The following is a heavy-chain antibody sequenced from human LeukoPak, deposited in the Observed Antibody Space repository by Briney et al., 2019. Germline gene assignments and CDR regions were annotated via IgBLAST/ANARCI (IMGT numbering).Heavy chain of an antibody. Sequence: SETLSLTCTVSGGSISSSSYYWGWIRQPPGKGLEWIGNIYYSGSTYHNPSLKSRVTISADTSKNQFSLMLSSVTAADTAVYYCTRRVSASSWRDYWGQGTLVTVSS. V-gene: IGHV4-39*01. CDR2: IYYSGST. CDR3: TRRVSASSWRDY. CDR1: GGSISSSSYY. J-gene: IGHJ4*02. D-gene: IGHD6-13*01.